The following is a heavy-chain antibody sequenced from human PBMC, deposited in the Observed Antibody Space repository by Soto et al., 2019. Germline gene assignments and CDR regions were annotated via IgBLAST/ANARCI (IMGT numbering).Heavy chain of an antibody. CDR3: ARIQRIWNRYYYYYMDV. CDR2: IYYSGST. J-gene: IGHJ6*03. Sequence: SETLSLTCAVSGYSISSSNWWGWIRQPPGKGLEWIGYIYYSGSTYYNPSLKSRVTMSVDTSKNQFSLKLSSVTAVDTAVYYCARIQRIWNRYYYYYMDVWGKGTTVTVSS. CDR1: GYSISSSNW. V-gene: IGHV4-28*01. D-gene: IGHD1-1*01.